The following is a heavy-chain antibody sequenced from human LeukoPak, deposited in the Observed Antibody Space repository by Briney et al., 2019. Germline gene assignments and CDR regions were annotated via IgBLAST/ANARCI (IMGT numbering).Heavy chain of an antibody. CDR3: ARHGSYYYDSSGYYGSLDY. Sequence: GESLKISCKGSGYSFTSYWISWVRQMPGKGLEWMGIIYPGDSDTRYSPSFQGQVTISADKSISTAYLQWSSLKASDTAMYYCARHGSYYYDSSGYYGSLDYWGQGTLVTVSS. V-gene: IGHV5-51*01. D-gene: IGHD3-22*01. CDR1: GYSFTSYW. J-gene: IGHJ4*02. CDR2: IYPGDSDT.